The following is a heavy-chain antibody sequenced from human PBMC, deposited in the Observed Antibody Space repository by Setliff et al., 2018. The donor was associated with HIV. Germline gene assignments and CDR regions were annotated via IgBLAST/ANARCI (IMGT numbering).Heavy chain of an antibody. D-gene: IGHD3-22*01. CDR1: GGSFSGYY. J-gene: IGHJ4*02. V-gene: IGHV4-34*01. CDR2: INHSGST. CDR3: ARGGYSDSSGYYHPFDY. Sequence: SETLSLTCAVYGGSFSGYYWSWIRQPPGKGLEWIGEINHSGSTIYNPSLESRVTISVDTSKNQFSLRLNSVTAADTAVYYCARGGYSDSSGYYHPFDYWGQGTLVTVS.